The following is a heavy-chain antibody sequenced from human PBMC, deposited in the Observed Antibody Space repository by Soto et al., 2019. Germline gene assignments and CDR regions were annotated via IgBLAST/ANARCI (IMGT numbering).Heavy chain of an antibody. CDR1: GFTFSTYA. Sequence: GGSLRLSCAASGFTFSTYAMTWVRQAPGKGLEWVSAISGSASSTYYAGSVKGRFTISRDNSKNILYLQMNSLRAEDTAVYYCAKAGPHFDYWGQGALVTVSS. CDR2: ISGSASST. V-gene: IGHV3-23*01. CDR3: AKAGPHFDY. J-gene: IGHJ4*02. D-gene: IGHD7-27*01.